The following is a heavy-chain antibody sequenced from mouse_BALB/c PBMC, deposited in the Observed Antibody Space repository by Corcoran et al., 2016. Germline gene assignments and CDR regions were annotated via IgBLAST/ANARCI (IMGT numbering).Heavy chain of an antibody. CDR3: ARRYYWYFDV. Sequence: QVTLKESGPGILQPSQTLSMTCSFSGFSLSTSVMGVIWIRRPSGKGLEWLAHIYWDDDKRYNPSLKSRLTILKDTASNQVFLKITSVDTADTATYYCARRYYWYFDVWGAGTTVTVSS. V-gene: IGHV8-12*01. CDR2: IYWDDDK. CDR1: GFSLSTSVMG. J-gene: IGHJ1*01.